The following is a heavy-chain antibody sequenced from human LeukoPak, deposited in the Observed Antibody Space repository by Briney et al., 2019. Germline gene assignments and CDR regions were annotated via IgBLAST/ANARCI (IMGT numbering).Heavy chain of an antibody. Sequence: GGSLRHSCAASGFIFNNYGMHWVRQAPGKGLEWVAVIYSDGSKQNYADSAKGRFTISRDDSKNTVYLQMNSLRAEDTAAYYCAKDVRSGYFAYWGQGTLVTVSS. CDR3: AKDVRSGYFAY. CDR1: GFIFNNYG. V-gene: IGHV3-33*06. J-gene: IGHJ4*02. CDR2: IYSDGSKQ. D-gene: IGHD3-22*01.